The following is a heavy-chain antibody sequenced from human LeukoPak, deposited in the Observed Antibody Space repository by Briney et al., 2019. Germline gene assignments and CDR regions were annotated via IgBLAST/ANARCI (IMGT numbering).Heavy chain of an antibody. CDR3: ARYKDSSGWYGWFDP. CDR1: GYTFTGYY. Sequence: ASVKVSCKASGYTFTGYYMHWVRHAPGQGLEWMGWINPNSGGTNYAQKFQGRVTMTRDTSISTAYMELSRLRSDDTAVYYCARYKDSSGWYGWFDPWGQGTLVTVSS. D-gene: IGHD6-19*01. V-gene: IGHV1-2*02. CDR2: INPNSGGT. J-gene: IGHJ5*02.